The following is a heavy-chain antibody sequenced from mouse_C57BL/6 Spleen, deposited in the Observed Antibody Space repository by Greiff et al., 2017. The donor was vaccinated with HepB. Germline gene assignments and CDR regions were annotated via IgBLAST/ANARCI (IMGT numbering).Heavy chain of an antibody. CDR3: AREHYGSSYKFAY. CDR1: GYTFTDYN. Sequence: VQLKQSGPELVKPGASVKIPCKASGYTFTDYNMDWVKQSHGKSLEWIGDINPNNGGTIYNQKFKGKATLTVDKSSSTAYMELRSLTSEDTAVYYCAREHYGSSYKFAYWGQGTLVTVSA. CDR2: INPNNGGT. D-gene: IGHD1-1*01. J-gene: IGHJ3*01. V-gene: IGHV1-18*01.